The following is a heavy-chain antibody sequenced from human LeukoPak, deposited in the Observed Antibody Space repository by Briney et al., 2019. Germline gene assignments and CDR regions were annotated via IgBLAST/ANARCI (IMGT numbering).Heavy chain of an antibody. J-gene: IGHJ4*02. CDR2: ISWNSGSI. Sequence: PGGSLRLSCAASGFTFSSYAMSWVRQAPGKGLEWVSGISWNSGSIGYADSVKGRFTISRDNAKNSLYLQMNSLRAEDTALYYCAKDAESLAAGSSYFDYWGQGTLVTVSS. CDR3: AKDAESLAAGSSYFDY. CDR1: GFTFSSYA. D-gene: IGHD6-13*01. V-gene: IGHV3-9*01.